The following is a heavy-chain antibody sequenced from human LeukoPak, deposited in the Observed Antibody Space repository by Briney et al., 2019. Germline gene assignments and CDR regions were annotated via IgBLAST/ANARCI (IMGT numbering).Heavy chain of an antibody. CDR1: GFTFSSYA. Sequence: GGSLRLSCAASGFTFSSYAMSWVRQAPGKGLDWVSAISGGGDTTYYADSVKGRFTISRDNSKNTLYLQMNNLRAEDTAIYYCARVRLLWFGEYFDYWGQGTLVTVSS. CDR3: ARVRLLWFGEYFDY. J-gene: IGHJ4*02. CDR2: ISGGGDTT. V-gene: IGHV3-23*01. D-gene: IGHD3-10*01.